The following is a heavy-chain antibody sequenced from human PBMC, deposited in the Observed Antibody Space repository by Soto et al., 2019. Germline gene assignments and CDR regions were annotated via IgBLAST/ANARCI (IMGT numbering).Heavy chain of an antibody. D-gene: IGHD3-10*02. CDR3: AKDRTIFGESVYYGMDV. Sequence: QVQLVESGGGVVQPGRSLRLSCAASGFTFSSYGMHWVRQAPGKGLEWVAVISYDGSNKYYADSVKGRFTISRDNSKNTLYLQMNSLRAEDTAVYYCAKDRTIFGESVYYGMDVWGQGTTVTVSS. V-gene: IGHV3-30*18. CDR2: ISYDGSNK. CDR1: GFTFSSYG. J-gene: IGHJ6*02.